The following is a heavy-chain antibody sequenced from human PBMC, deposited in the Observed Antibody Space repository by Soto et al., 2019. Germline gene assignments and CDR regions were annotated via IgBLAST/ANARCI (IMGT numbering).Heavy chain of an antibody. Sequence: SETLSLTCTVSGGSISSGDYYWSWIRQPPGKGLEWIGYIYYSGSTYYNPSLKSRVTISVDTSKNQFSLKLSSVTAADTAVYYCARYCISTRWDDVFDIWGQGTMVTVSS. CDR3: ARYCISTRWDDVFDI. J-gene: IGHJ3*02. V-gene: IGHV4-30-4*01. CDR1: GGSISSGDYY. CDR2: IYYSGST. D-gene: IGHD2-2*01.